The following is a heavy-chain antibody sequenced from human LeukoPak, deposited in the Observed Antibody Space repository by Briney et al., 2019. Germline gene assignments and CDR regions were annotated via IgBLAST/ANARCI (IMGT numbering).Heavy chain of an antibody. V-gene: IGHV4-34*01. D-gene: IGHD2-2*02. CDR2: INHSGST. J-gene: IGHJ5*02. CDR3: ARGIVVVPAAIGWFDP. Sequence: SETLSLTCAVYGGSFSGYYWSWIRQPPGKGLEWIGEINHSGSTNYNPSLKSRVTISVDPSKNQFSLKLSSVTAADTAVYYCARGIVVVPAAIGWFDPWGQGTLVTVSS. CDR1: GGSFSGYY.